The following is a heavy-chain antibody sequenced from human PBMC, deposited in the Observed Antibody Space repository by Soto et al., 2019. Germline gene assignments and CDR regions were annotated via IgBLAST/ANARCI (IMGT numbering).Heavy chain of an antibody. Sequence: SETLSLTCTVSGGSISSSSYYWGWIRQPPGKGLEWIGSIYYSGSTYYNPSLKSRVTISVDTSKNQFSLKLSSVTAADTAVYYCARRVYGDRNYYYYYGMDVWGQGTTVTVSS. CDR1: GGSISSSSYY. CDR2: IYYSGST. D-gene: IGHD4-17*01. J-gene: IGHJ6*02. V-gene: IGHV4-39*01. CDR3: ARRVYGDRNYYYYYGMDV.